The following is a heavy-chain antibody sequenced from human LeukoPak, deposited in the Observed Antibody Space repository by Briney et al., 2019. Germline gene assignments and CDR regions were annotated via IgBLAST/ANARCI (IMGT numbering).Heavy chain of an antibody. D-gene: IGHD3-3*01. CDR3: ARGGDPYYDFWSGYYWDY. CDR2: INTNTGNP. V-gene: IGHV7-4-1*02. J-gene: IGHJ4*02. Sequence: ASVKVSCKASGYTFTTYAMIWVRQAAGQGPEWMGWINTNTGNPTYAQGFTGRFVFSLDTSVSTAYLQISSLKAEDTAVYYCARGGDPYYDFWSGYYWDYWGQGTLVTVSS. CDR1: GYTFTTYA.